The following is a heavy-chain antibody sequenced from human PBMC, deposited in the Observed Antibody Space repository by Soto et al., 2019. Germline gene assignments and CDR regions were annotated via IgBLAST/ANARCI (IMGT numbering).Heavy chain of an antibody. V-gene: IGHV3-48*02. J-gene: IGHJ4*02. CDR2: ISSSSSTI. CDR3: ARAALDSSGYYYFDY. D-gene: IGHD3-22*01. CDR1: GFTFSSYS. Sequence: GGSLRLSCAASGFTFSSYSMNWVRQAPGKGLEWVSYISSSSSTIYYADSVKGRFTISRDNAKNSLYLQMNSLRDEDTAVYYCARAALDSSGYYYFDYWGQGTLVTVSS.